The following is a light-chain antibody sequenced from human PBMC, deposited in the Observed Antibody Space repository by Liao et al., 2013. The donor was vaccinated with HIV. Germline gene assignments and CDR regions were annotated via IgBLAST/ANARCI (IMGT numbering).Light chain of an antibody. Sequence: SYVVTQPPSVSVAPGKTARITCGGNNIGSKSVHWYQQKPGQAPVLVVYYDTGRPSGISERFSGSSSGTTLTLTISGVQAEDEADYYCQSADSSGTCPVFGGGTKLTVL. J-gene: IGLJ3*02. V-gene: IGLV3-21*01. CDR2: YDT. CDR1: NIGSKS. CDR3: QSADSSGTCPV.